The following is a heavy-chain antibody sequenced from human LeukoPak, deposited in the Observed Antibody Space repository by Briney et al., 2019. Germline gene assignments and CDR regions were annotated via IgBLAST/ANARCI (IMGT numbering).Heavy chain of an antibody. CDR2: ISAYNGNR. D-gene: IGHD2-21*02. V-gene: IGHV1-18*01. CDR1: GYAFTRYG. J-gene: IGHJ4*02. Sequence: ASVTVSFKAAGYAFTRYGISWVRQAPGQGLEWMGWISAYNGNRNSAQKFQGRVTMTTDTSTSTVYMELRSLRSDDTAVYYCARDGGGDSWGYFDCWGQGTLVTVSS. CDR3: ARDGGGDSWGYFDC.